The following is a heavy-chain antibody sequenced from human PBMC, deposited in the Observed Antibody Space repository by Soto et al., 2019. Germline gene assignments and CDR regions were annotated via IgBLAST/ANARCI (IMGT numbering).Heavy chain of an antibody. Sequence: GGSLRLSCAASGFTFSDHYMDWVRQASGKGLEWVGRIRNKTNSYTAEYAASVKGRFTISRDDSKNSLYLQMNSLKIEDTALYYCVRAGTGYQLDYWGQGTLVTSPQ. CDR3: VRAGTGYQLDY. V-gene: IGHV3-72*01. D-gene: IGHD3-9*01. J-gene: IGHJ4*02. CDR1: GFTFSDHY. CDR2: IRNKTNSYTA.